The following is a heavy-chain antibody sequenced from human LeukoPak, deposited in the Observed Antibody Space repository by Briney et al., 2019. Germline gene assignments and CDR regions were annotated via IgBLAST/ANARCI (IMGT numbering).Heavy chain of an antibody. V-gene: IGHV4-34*01. CDR1: GGSFSGYY. J-gene: IGHJ4*01. CDR3: ARRGTNWGRFDY. Sequence: SETLSLTCAVYGGSFSGYYWSWIRQPPGKGLEWIGEINHSGSTNYNPSLKSRVSISVDTSKNQFSLKLSSVTAADTALYYCARRGTNWGRFDYWGQEPWSPSPQ. D-gene: IGHD7-27*01. CDR2: INHSGST.